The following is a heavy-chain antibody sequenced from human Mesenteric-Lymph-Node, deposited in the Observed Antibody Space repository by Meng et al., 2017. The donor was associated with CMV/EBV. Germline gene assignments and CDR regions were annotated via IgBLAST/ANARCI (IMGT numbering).Heavy chain of an antibody. Sequence: SETLSLTFAIYGGSLRNYCWSWIRQSPGKGLEWIGDINEIGNTNYNPSLKSRVKVDTSKKQLSLKVTSVTAADTAVYYCARGKYYGDYDYWDQGTLVTVSS. D-gene: IGHD4-17*01. CDR2: INEIGNT. V-gene: IGHV4-34*01. CDR1: GGSLRNYC. J-gene: IGHJ4*02. CDR3: ARGKYYGDYDY.